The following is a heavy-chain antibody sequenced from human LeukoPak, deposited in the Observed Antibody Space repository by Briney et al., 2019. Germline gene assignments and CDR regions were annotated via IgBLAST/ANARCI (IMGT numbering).Heavy chain of an antibody. CDR3: AIRYSSSWAYWY. CDR1: GFTVSSNY. CDR2: IYNGGST. J-gene: IGHJ4*02. Sequence: GGSLRLSCAASGFTVSSNYMSWVRQAPGKGLEWVSVIYNGGSTYYADSVKGRFTISRDNSKNTLYLQMNSLRAEDTAVYYCAIRYSSSWAYWYWGQGTLVTVSS. V-gene: IGHV3-53*01. D-gene: IGHD6-13*01.